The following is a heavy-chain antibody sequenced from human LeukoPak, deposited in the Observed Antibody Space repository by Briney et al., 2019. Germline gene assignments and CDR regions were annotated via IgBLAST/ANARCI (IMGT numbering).Heavy chain of an antibody. V-gene: IGHV3-21*01. Sequence: PGGSLRLSCAASGFTFSTSGRNWVSQAPGKGLEWVSSISSSSYIYYADSVKGRFNISRDNAKNSLYLQMNSLRAEDTAVYYCARDTGAYYDSGGLDYWGQGTLVTVSS. CDR1: GFTFSTSG. D-gene: IGHD3-22*01. CDR3: ARDTGAYYDSGGLDY. J-gene: IGHJ4*02. CDR2: ISSSSYI.